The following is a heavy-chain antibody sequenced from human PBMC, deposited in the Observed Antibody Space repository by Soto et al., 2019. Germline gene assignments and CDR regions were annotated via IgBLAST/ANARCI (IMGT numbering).Heavy chain of an antibody. CDR3: ARGRGYSYGPYYFDY. CDR1: GGSISSEGYY. J-gene: IGHJ4*02. Sequence: SETLSLTCTVSGGSISSEGYYWSWFRQPPGKGLEWIGDIYYSGSTYYHPSLRSRLTMSGDTSKSQFSLKLSSVTAADTAVYFCARGRGYSYGPYYFDYWGQGTLVTVSS. CDR2: IYYSGST. V-gene: IGHV4-31*03. D-gene: IGHD5-18*01.